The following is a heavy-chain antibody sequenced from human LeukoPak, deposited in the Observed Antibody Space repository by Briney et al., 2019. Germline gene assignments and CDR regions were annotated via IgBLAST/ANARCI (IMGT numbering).Heavy chain of an antibody. D-gene: IGHD3-10*01. CDR1: GGSISNSY. V-gene: IGHV4-59*01. Sequence: SETLSLTCTVSGGSISNSYWSWIRQPPGKGLEWIGYIYYSGTTKYNPSLKSRVTISVDTSKRQFSLKLSSVTAADTAVYYCARDNRLWFGELISNWFDPWGQGTLVTVSS. CDR2: IYYSGTT. J-gene: IGHJ5*02. CDR3: ARDNRLWFGELISNWFDP.